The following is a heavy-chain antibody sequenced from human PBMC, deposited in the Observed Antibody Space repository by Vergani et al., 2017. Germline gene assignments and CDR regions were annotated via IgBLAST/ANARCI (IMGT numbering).Heavy chain of an antibody. J-gene: IGHJ4*02. D-gene: IGHD3-9*01. V-gene: IGHV1-46*03. CDR2: INPSGGHT. Sequence: QVQVVQSGAEVKKSGASVKVSCKTSGYTFSNYYMHWVRQAPGQGLEWMGIINPSGGHTNYAQKFQGRVTMTRDTSTSTVYMELSSLRSEDTAIYYCARGEYGILTGYRYCDQGTLVTVSA. CDR3: ARGEYGILTGYRY. CDR1: GYTFSNYY.